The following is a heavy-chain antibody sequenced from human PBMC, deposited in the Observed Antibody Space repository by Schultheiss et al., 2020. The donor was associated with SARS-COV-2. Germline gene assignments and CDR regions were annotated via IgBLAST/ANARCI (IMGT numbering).Heavy chain of an antibody. V-gene: IGHV1-18*01. CDR2: ISAYNGNT. Sequence: ASVKVSCKASGGTFSSYAISWVRQAPGQGLEWMGWISAYNGNTKNAQKLQGRVTMTTDTSTSTAYMELSSLTSEDTAVYYCAREVVGALALDSWGQGTLVTVSS. J-gene: IGHJ5*01. CDR3: AREVVGALALDS. CDR1: GGTFSSYA. D-gene: IGHD1-26*01.